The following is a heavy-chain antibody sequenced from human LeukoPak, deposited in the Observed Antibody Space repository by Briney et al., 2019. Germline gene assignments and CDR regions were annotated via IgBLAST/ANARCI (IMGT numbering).Heavy chain of an antibody. J-gene: IGHJ5*02. CDR2: IYYSGST. Sequence: SETLSLTCTVSGGSISSYYWSWIRQPPGKGLEWIGYIYYSGSTNYNPSLKSRVTISVDTSKNQLSLKLSSVTAADTAVYYCARQSSSAGWFDPWGQGTLVTVSS. CDR3: ARQSSSAGWFDP. V-gene: IGHV4-59*08. D-gene: IGHD3-16*01. CDR1: GGSISSYY.